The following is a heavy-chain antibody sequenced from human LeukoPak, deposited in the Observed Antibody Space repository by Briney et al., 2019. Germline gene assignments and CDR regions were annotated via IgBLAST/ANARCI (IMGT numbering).Heavy chain of an antibody. V-gene: IGHV3-11*04. CDR1: RFIFSDYY. CDR3: AREGAYYGDFLIDY. D-gene: IGHD4-17*01. Sequence: TGGSLRLSCAVSRFIFSDYYMGWIRQAPGKGLEWVSCISSSGDTIYYGDSVKGRFTISRDNAKNSLYLQMNSLRVEDTAVYYCAREGAYYGDFLIDYWGQGTLVTVSS. J-gene: IGHJ4*02. CDR2: ISSSGDTI.